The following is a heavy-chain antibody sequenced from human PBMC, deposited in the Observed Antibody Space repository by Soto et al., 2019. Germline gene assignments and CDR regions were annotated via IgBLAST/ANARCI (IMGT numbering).Heavy chain of an antibody. CDR3: ARVDAGHDAFDI. CDR1: GYTVTGYD. CDR2: INPSGGST. V-gene: IGHV1-46*03. J-gene: IGHJ3*02. D-gene: IGHD2-2*01. Sequence: ASVKVSCKASGYTVTGYDIHWVRQATGQGLEWKGKINPSGGSTSYAQKLQGRVTMTRDTATSKDYMELSSLKSEDTAVYYCARVDAGHDAFDIWGQGTMVTVSS.